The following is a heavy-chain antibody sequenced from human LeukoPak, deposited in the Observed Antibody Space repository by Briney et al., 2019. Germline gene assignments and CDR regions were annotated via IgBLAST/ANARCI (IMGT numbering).Heavy chain of an antibody. CDR1: GGSISSGDYY. V-gene: IGHV4-30-4*01. D-gene: IGHD3-10*01. Sequence: PSQTLSLTCTVSGGSISSGDYYWSWIRRPPGKGLEWIGYIYYSGSTYYNPSLKSRVTISVDTSKNQFSLKLSSVTAADTAVYYCARDSGLWFGELYYYYGMDVWGKGTTVTVSS. CDR2: IYYSGST. J-gene: IGHJ6*04. CDR3: ARDSGLWFGELYYYYGMDV.